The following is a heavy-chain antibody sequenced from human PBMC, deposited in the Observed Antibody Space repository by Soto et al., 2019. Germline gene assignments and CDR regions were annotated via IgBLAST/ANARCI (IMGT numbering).Heavy chain of an antibody. CDR2: ISGGNGFT. CDR1: GFGFSDYY. Sequence: GGSLRLSCVGSGFGFSDYYISWVRQAPGKGLEWIAHISGGNGFTNYAASVRGRFTISRDNAKNSLYLQMNSLKTEDTAVYYCARGGYCSSTSCYTDYYGMDVWGQGTTVTVSS. J-gene: IGHJ6*02. D-gene: IGHD2-2*02. CDR3: ARGGYCSSTSCYTDYYGMDV. V-gene: IGHV3-11*05.